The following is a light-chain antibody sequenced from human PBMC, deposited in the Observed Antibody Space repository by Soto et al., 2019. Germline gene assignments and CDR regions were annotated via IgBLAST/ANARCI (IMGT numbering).Light chain of an antibody. CDR1: NSNVGSHP. CDR3: AAWDDSLNGWV. V-gene: IGLV1-44*01. J-gene: IGLJ3*02. Sequence: QSVLTQPPSASGTRGQRVTISCSGSNSNVGSHPVNWYQHLPGTAPKLLTYSNNQRPSGVPDRFSGSKSGTSASLAISGLQSEDEADYYCAAWDDSLNGWVFGGGTKLTVL. CDR2: SNN.